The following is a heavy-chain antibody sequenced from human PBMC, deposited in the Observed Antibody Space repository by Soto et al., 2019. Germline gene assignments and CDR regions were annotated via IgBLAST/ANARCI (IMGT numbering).Heavy chain of an antibody. CDR1: GGSISSGDYY. CDR2: IYYSGST. V-gene: IGHV4-30-4*01. D-gene: IGHD3-22*01. Sequence: SETVSRTCSVSGGSISSGDYYWSWIREAPGKGLEWIGYIYYSGSTYYNPSLKSRVTISVDTSKHQFSLKLSSVTAADTAVYYCARDDSSGPYYFAYWGQGTMVTLSS. J-gene: IGHJ4*02. CDR3: ARDDSSGPYYFAY.